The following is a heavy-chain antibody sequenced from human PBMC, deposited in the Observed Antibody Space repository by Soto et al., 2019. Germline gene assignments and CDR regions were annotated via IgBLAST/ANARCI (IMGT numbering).Heavy chain of an antibody. V-gene: IGHV1-69*06. J-gene: IGHJ4*02. CDR3: APEVVTETTLGYFDF. CDR1: GGSFSSDA. CDR2: IITMFDTT. D-gene: IGHD2-21*02. Sequence: QVHLVQSGPEVREPGSSVKVSCKASGGSFSSDAITWVRQAPGQGIEWIGEIITMFDTTNYAPEFQGRFTITADTATTTVYMEVNRLTPDDTAVYYCAPEVVTETTLGYFDFWGQGALVTVSS.